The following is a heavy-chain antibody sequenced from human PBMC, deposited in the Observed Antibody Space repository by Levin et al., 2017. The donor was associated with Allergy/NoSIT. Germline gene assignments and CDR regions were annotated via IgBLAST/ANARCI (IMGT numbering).Heavy chain of an antibody. V-gene: IGHV3-74*01. CDR1: GFTLSSDW. CDR3: ARVKASKAFSFDL. J-gene: IGHJ3*01. CDR2: ISENGRTI. Sequence: GGSLRLSCTTSGFTLSSDWMHWVRQVPGKGLVWVSRISENGRTINYAGSVRGRFTISRDDAKNTLYLQMNSLTDEDTALYYCARVKASKAFSFDLWGQGTMVIVFS.